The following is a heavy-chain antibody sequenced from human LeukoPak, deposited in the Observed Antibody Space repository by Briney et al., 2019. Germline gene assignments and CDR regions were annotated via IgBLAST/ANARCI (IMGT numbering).Heavy chain of an antibody. D-gene: IGHD3-10*01. CDR1: GGSINSYY. J-gene: IGHJ4*02. Sequence: PSETLSPTCSVSGGSINSYYWSWIRQPPGKGLEWIGYISYSGSTKSNPSLKSRVTMSLGTSKNQFSLKLSSVTAADTAVYYCARSEGSGSYFDYWGQGTLVTVSS. V-gene: IGHV4-59*01. CDR2: ISYSGST. CDR3: ARSEGSGSYFDY.